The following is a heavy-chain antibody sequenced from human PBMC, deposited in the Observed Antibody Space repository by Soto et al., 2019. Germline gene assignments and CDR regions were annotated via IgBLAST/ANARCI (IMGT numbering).Heavy chain of an antibody. CDR2: IYYSGST. CDR1: GGSISSYY. V-gene: IGHV4-59*01. J-gene: IGHJ4*02. CDR3: ARTPGHYYDSSGYPYYFDY. Sequence: ASETLSLTCTVSGGSISSYYWSWIRQPPGKGLEWIGYIYYSGSTNYNPSLKSRVTISVDTSKNQFSLKLSSVTAADTAVYYCARTPGHYYDSSGYPYYFDYWGQGTLVTVSS. D-gene: IGHD3-22*01.